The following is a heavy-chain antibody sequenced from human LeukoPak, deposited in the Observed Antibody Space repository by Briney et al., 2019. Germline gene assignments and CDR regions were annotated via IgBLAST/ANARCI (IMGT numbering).Heavy chain of an antibody. V-gene: IGHV3-23*01. D-gene: IGHD1-26*01. CDR1: GFTFSSYA. J-gene: IGHJ4*02. CDR2: ISGSGGST. CDR3: AKDGLIVGATDY. Sequence: GGSLRLSCAAPGFTFSSYAMSWVRQAPGKGLEWVSAISGSGGSTYYADSVKGRFTISRDNSKNTLYLQMNSLRAEDTAVYYCAKDGLIVGATDYWGQGTLVTVSS.